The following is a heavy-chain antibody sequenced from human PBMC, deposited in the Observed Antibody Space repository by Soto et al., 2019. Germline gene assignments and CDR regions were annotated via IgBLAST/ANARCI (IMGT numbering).Heavy chain of an antibody. CDR1: GFTFTSSA. D-gene: IGHD6-6*01. V-gene: IGHV1-58*01. Sequence: QMQLVQSGPEVKKPGTSVKVSCKASGFTFTSSAVQWVRQARGQRLEWIGWIVVGSGNTNYAQKFQERVTITRDMSTSTAYMELSSLRSEDTAVYYCAAEEYSSSSGVDYWGQGTLVTVSS. CDR3: AAEEYSSSSGVDY. J-gene: IGHJ4*02. CDR2: IVVGSGNT.